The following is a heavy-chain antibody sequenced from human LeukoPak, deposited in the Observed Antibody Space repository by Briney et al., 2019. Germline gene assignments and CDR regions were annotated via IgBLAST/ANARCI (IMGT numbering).Heavy chain of an antibody. Sequence: PSETLSLTCSVSGGSISNSNYYWGWIRQPPGKGLEWIGSIYYSGSTYYNPSLKSRVTISIDTSKNQFSLKLNSVTTADTAVYYCARGRSSWYRVANWFDPWGQGTLVTVSS. J-gene: IGHJ5*02. CDR1: GGSISNSNYY. D-gene: IGHD6-13*01. CDR2: IYYSGST. CDR3: ARGRSSWYRVANWFDP. V-gene: IGHV4-39*07.